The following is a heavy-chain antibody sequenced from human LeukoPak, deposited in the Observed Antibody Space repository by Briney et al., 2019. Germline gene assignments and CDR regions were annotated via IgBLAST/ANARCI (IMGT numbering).Heavy chain of an antibody. CDR3: ARDRPIQRHSGSYGHLVIFLAFDI. CDR2: IYTSGRT. D-gene: IGHD1-26*01. V-gene: IGHV4-4*07. Sequence: PSETLSLTCTVSGGSISSYYWSWIRQPAGKGLEWIGRIYTSGRTNYNPSLKSRVTMSVDTSKNQFSLKLSSVTAADTAVYYCARDRPIQRHSGSYGHLVIFLAFDIWGQGTMVTVSS. CDR1: GGSISSYY. J-gene: IGHJ3*02.